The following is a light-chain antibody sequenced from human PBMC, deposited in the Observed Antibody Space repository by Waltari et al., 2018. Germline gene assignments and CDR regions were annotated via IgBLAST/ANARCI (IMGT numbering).Light chain of an antibody. CDR2: GAS. CDR1: QSVSSSY. CDR3: QQYGSSPT. Sequence: TALTLSPSTLSSSPGERPTLSCRASQSVSSSYLAWYQQKPGQAPRLLIYGASSRATGIPDRFSGSGSGTDFTLTISRLEPEDFAVYYCQQYGSSPTFGGGTKVEIK. V-gene: IGKV3-20*01. J-gene: IGKJ4*01.